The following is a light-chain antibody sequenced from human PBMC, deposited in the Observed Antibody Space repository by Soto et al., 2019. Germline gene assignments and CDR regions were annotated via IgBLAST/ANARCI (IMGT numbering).Light chain of an antibody. CDR1: QSVSSN. Sequence: EIVMTQSPVILSVSPGERATLSCRASQSVSSNLAWYQQKPGQAPRLLIYAASSRLTDIPARFSGSGSGTEFTLTISSLQSEDFAVYYCQQYNNWPWTLGQGTKVEIK. CDR2: AAS. J-gene: IGKJ1*01. V-gene: IGKV3-15*01. CDR3: QQYNNWPWT.